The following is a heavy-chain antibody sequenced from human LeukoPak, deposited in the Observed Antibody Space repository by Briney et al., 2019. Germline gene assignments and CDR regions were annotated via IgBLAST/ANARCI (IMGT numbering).Heavy chain of an antibody. CDR1: GFTFSNYA. CDR3: AEDMYYYGSGSSFDY. D-gene: IGHD3-10*01. J-gene: IGHJ4*02. Sequence: GGSLRLSCAASGFTFSNYAMRWVRQAPGKGLEWVSAISGSGGSTYYADSVKGRFTISRDNSKNTLYLQMNSLRAEDTAVYYCAEDMYYYGSGSSFDYWGQGTLVTVSS. CDR2: ISGSGGST. V-gene: IGHV3-23*01.